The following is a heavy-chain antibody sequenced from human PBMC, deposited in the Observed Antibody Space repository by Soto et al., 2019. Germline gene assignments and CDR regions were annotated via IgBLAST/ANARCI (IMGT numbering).Heavy chain of an antibody. CDR2: IKQDGSEK. D-gene: IGHD3-9*01. V-gene: IGHV3-7*01. CDR1: GFTFSSYW. J-gene: IGHJ4*02. Sequence: EVQLVESGGGLVQPGGSPRLSCAASGFTFSSYWMSWVRQAPGKGLEWVANIKQDGSEKYYVDSVKGRFTISRDNAKNSLYLQMNSLRAEDTAVYYCATYYDILTGYSFDYWGQGTLVTVSS. CDR3: ATYYDILTGYSFDY.